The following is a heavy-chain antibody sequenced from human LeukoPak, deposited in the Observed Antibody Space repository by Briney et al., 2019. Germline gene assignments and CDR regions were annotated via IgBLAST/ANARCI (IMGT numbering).Heavy chain of an antibody. V-gene: IGHV3-23*01. J-gene: IGHJ3*02. CDR1: RLTFSSYG. D-gene: IGHD4/OR15-4a*01. Sequence: GGSLRLSCAASRLTFSSYGISWVRQAPGKGLEWVSSISGSGSMTEYADSVKGRFTISRDNSKNTLYLQMNGLRAEDTAMYYCAKVSLNMVNDAFDIWGQGTMVSVSS. CDR2: ISGSGSMT. CDR3: AKVSLNMVNDAFDI.